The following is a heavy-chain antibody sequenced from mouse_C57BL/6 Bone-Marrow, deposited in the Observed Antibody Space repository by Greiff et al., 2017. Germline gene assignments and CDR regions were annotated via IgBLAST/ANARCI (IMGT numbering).Heavy chain of an antibody. J-gene: IGHJ3*01. Sequence: EVMLVESGGGLVQPKGSLKLSCAASGFSFNTYAMNWVRQAPGKGLEWVARIRSKSNNYATYYADSVKDRFTISRDDSESMLYLQMNNLKTEDTAMYYCVAIYYDYDAYWGQGTLVTVSA. V-gene: IGHV10-1*01. CDR3: VAIYYDYDAY. CDR2: IRSKSNNYAT. CDR1: GFSFNTYA. D-gene: IGHD2-4*01.